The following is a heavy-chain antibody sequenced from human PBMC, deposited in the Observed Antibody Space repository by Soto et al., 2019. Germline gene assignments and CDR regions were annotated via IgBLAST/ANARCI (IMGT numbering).Heavy chain of an antibody. CDR1: RGAFGDYW. Sequence: EVQLVESGGGLVQPGGSLRLSCEASRGAFGDYWMHWVRQAPGKGLVWVSRINRDANDIIYADSVKGRFTASRDNAKKMVFLQMNSLRVEDKAVYYGARDVPHSWFDSWGQGTLVTVSS. CDR3: ARDVPHSWFDS. J-gene: IGHJ5*01. D-gene: IGHD3-10*02. CDR2: INRDANDI. V-gene: IGHV3-74*01.